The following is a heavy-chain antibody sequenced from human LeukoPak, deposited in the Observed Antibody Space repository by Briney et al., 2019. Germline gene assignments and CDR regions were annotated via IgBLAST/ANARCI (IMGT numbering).Heavy chain of an antibody. CDR1: GGPISSYY. Sequence: PSETLSLTCTVSGGPISSYYWSWIRQPPGKGLEWIGYIYYSGSTNYNPSLTSRVTISVDTSKNQFSLKLSSVTAADTAVYYCASTPEIYCSGGSCYSGWGWFDPWGQGTLVTVSS. J-gene: IGHJ5*02. D-gene: IGHD2-15*01. CDR2: IYYSGST. V-gene: IGHV4-59*01. CDR3: ASTPEIYCSGGSCYSGWGWFDP.